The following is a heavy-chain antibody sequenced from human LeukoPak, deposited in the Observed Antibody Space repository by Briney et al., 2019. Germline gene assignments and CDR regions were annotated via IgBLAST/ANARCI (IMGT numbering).Heavy chain of an antibody. CDR2: MYYSGST. D-gene: IGHD3-10*01. CDR1: VDSISRGGYY. V-gene: IGHV4-31*03. J-gene: IGHJ5*02. CDR3: ARDMVRGVDHWFDP. Sequence: SETLSLTCTVSVDSISRGGYYWSWIRQHPGKGLEWIGYMYYSGSTYYNPSLKSRVTISVDTSKNQISLKLTSLAAADTAVYYCARDMVRGVDHWFDPWGQGTLVTVSS.